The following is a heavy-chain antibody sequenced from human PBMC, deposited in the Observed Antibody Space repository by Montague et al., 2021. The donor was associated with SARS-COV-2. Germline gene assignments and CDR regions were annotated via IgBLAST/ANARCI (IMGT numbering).Heavy chain of an antibody. Sequence: SGTLSLTCTVSGGSISSSSYYWGWIRQPPGKGLEWIGCIYYSGSTYYNPSLKSRVTISVDTSKNQFSLKLSSVTAADTAVYYCAGLGSPRITIFGVVTHNWFDPWGQGTLVTVSS. J-gene: IGHJ5*02. D-gene: IGHD3-3*01. V-gene: IGHV4-39*01. CDR1: GGSISSSSYY. CDR3: AGLGSPRITIFGVVTHNWFDP. CDR2: IYYSGST.